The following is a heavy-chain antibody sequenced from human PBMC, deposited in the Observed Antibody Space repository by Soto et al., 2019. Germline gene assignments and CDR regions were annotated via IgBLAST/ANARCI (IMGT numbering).Heavy chain of an antibody. CDR3: ARGSEWGDYEEPLNWFDP. CDR1: GYTFTSYG. V-gene: IGHV1-18*01. J-gene: IGHJ5*02. CDR2: ISAYNGNT. D-gene: IGHD4-17*01. Sequence: ASVKVSCKASGYTFTSYGISWVRQAPGQGLEWMGWISAYNGNTNYAQKLQGRVTMTTDTSTSTAYMELRSLRSDDTAVYYCARGSEWGDYEEPLNWFDPWGQGTLVTVSS.